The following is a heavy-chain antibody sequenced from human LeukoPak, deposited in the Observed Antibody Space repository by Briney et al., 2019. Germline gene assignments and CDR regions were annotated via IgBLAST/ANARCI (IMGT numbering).Heavy chain of an antibody. V-gene: IGHV4-34*01. D-gene: IGHD2-2*01. CDR2: INHSGST. CDR1: GGSFSGYY. J-gene: IGHJ2*01. CDR3: ARGVPQVVVVLAATLYWYFDL. Sequence: PSETLSLTCAVYGGSFSGYYWSWIRQPPGKGLEWIAEINHSGSTNYNPSLKSRVTISLDTSKNQFSLKLSSVTAADTAVYYCARGVPQVVVVLAATLYWYFDLWGRGTLVTVSS.